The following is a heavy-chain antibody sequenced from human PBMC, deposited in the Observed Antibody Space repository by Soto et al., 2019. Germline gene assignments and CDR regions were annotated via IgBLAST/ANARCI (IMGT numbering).Heavy chain of an antibody. Sequence: GGSLRLSCAASGFAFSSYGMSWVRQAPGKGLEWVSGISGSGANTYYAASVKGRFTISRDNSEHTLFLQMNSLRDKDTAVYLCAKVSSRGWYDAFDIWGQGTLVTVSS. D-gene: IGHD6-19*01. CDR1: GFAFSSYG. CDR3: AKVSSRGWYDAFDI. CDR2: ISGSGANT. J-gene: IGHJ3*02. V-gene: IGHV3-23*01.